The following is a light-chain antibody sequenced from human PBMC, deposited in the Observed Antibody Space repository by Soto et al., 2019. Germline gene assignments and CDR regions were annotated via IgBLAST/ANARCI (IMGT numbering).Light chain of an antibody. J-gene: IGKJ1*01. CDR1: QSLSNN. Sequence: EIVMTQSPATLYESPGERATLSCRASQSLSNNLAWYQQKPGQAPRLLIYGASTRATGIPARFSGSGSGTEFTLTISSLQSEDFAVYYCQQYNNWPPWTFGQGTKVEIK. V-gene: IGKV3-15*01. CDR2: GAS. CDR3: QQYNNWPPWT.